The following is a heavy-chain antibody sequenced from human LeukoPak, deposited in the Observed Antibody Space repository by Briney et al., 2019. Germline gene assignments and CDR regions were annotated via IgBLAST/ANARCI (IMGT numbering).Heavy chain of an antibody. V-gene: IGHV3-48*03. CDR2: ISSSGSTI. CDR1: RFTFSSYE. D-gene: IGHD3-22*01. J-gene: IGHJ4*02. Sequence: GALRLSCAASRFTFSSYEMNWVRQAPGKGLEWVSYISSSGSTIYYADSVKGRFTISRDNAKNSLYLQMNSLRAEDTAVYYCARDTYYYDSSGYENSYFDYWGQGTLVTVSS. CDR3: ARDTYYYDSSGYENSYFDY.